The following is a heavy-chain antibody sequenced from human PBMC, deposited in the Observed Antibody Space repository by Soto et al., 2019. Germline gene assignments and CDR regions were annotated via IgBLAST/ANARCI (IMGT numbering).Heavy chain of an antibody. V-gene: IGHV1-69*13. CDR3: ARDRGYSYDYAFFDY. Sequence: GASVKVSCKASGVTFSSYAISWVRQAPGQGLEWIGGIIPIFGTANYAQKFQGRVTITADESTSTAYMELSSLRSEDMAVYYCARDRGYSYDYAFFDYWGQGTLVTVSS. D-gene: IGHD5-18*01. J-gene: IGHJ4*02. CDR2: IIPIFGTA. CDR1: GVTFSSYA.